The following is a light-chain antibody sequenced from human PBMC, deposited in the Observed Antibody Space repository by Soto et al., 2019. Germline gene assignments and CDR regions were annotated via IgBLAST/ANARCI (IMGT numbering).Light chain of an antibody. CDR3: QQYENYWT. J-gene: IGKJ1*01. CDR2: DAS. CDR1: QSISSW. V-gene: IGKV1-5*01. Sequence: DIQMTQSPSTLSATAGDRVTITFRASQSISSWLAWYQNKPRKAPKLLIYDASNLDSGVPSRFSGSGSGTEFSLTISNLQPDDCATYYCQQYENYWTFGQGTKVDIK.